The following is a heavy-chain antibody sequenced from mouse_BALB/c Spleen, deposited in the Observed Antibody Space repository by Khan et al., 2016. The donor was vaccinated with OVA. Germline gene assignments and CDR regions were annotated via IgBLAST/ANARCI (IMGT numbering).Heavy chain of an antibody. Sequence: VQLQQSGADLMKPGASVKISCKVTGNTFSTYWIEWIKKRPGHGLEWIGEILPGSGSTNCNEKFKGKATFTADTSSNTVYMQLSSLTSEDSAVYYCARVNSGSRDYFDNWGQGTTLTVSS. CDR1: GNTFSTYW. CDR2: ILPGSGST. CDR3: ARVNSGSRDYFDN. D-gene: IGHD1-1*01. V-gene: IGHV1-9*01. J-gene: IGHJ2*01.